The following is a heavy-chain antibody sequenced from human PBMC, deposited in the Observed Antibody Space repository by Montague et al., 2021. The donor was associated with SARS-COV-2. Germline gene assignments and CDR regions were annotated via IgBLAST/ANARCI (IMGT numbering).Heavy chain of an antibody. CDR3: ARGRPDQGSFRHFDSISSGALDI. J-gene: IGHJ3*02. CDR2: INQGGAP. Sequence: SETLSLTCAVSRGSFSNYYWTRIRQSPGKGLEWIGEINQGGAPNYTPSLKSRVTISLDTSKKQISLKLNSVTVADTAVFFCARGRPDQGSFRHFDSISSGALDIWAQGSVVIVSS. V-gene: IGHV4-34*01. D-gene: IGHD3-9*01. CDR1: RGSFSNYY.